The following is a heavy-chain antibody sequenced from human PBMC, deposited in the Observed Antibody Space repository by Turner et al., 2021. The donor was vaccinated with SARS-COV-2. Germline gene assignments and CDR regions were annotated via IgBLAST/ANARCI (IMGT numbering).Heavy chain of an antibody. Sequence: VHLVESGGGLVKPGGSLRLSCAASGFPFSSYSMNWVRQAPEKGLEWVASINSGSSYIYYADSLKGRVTISRDNTKRSLFLQMNSLRVEDTAVYYCARGRDYYGSGTYYNYDYWGQGTLVTVSS. CDR3: ARGRDYYGSGTYYNYDY. V-gene: IGHV3-21*01. J-gene: IGHJ4*02. D-gene: IGHD3-10*01. CDR1: GFPFSSYS. CDR2: INSGSSYI.